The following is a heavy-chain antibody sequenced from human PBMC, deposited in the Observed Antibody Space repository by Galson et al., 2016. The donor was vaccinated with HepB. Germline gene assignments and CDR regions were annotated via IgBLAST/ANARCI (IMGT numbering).Heavy chain of an antibody. J-gene: IGHJ4*02. CDR2: IYGDDSSR. D-gene: IGHD5-24*01. CDR3: ASGLRDGSLLLSY. V-gene: IGHV3-74*01. CDR1: GFTFSSYW. Sequence: SLRLSCAASGFTFSSYWMRWVRQAPGKGLVWVSRIYGDDSSRTYADSVRGRFTISRDNAKNTLYLQMSSLRAEDTAVYYCASGLRDGSLLLSYWGQGTLVTVSS.